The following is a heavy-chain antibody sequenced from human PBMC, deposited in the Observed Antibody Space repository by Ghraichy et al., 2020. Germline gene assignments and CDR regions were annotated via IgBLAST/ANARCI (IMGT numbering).Heavy chain of an antibody. V-gene: IGHV3-21*04. Sequence: GGSLRLSCAASGFAFNGYTMNWVRQAPGKGLEWVASISYSTDYIYYADSVKGRFTISRDNAKNSLFLQMNSLRVEDTAVYYCARVVGPYDYVWGTYRRLFDFWGQGTLVSVSS. CDR3: ARVVGPYDYVWGTYRRLFDF. J-gene: IGHJ4*02. CDR1: GFAFNGYT. CDR2: ISYSTDYI. D-gene: IGHD3-16*02.